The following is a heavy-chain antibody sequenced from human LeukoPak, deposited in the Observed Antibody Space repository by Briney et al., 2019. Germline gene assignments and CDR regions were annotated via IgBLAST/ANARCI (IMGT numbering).Heavy chain of an antibody. CDR3: ARTGGSYYFDY. J-gene: IGHJ4*02. Sequence: PSETLSLTCAVYGGSFSGYYWSWIRQPPGKGLEWIGEINHSGSTNYNPSLKSRVTISVDTSKNQFSLKLSSVTAADTAVYYCARTGGSYYFDYWGRGTLVTVSS. D-gene: IGHD1-26*01. CDR2: INHSGST. V-gene: IGHV4-34*01. CDR1: GGSFSGYY.